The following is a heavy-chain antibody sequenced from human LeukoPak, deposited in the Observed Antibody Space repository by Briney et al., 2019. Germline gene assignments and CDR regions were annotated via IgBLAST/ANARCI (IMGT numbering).Heavy chain of an antibody. Sequence: GGSLRLSCAASGFTFSSYGMHWVRQAPGKGLEWVAFIRYDGSNKYYADSVKGRFTISRDNSKNSLYLQMNSLRAEDTAVYYCAREGSREWELSYYFDYWGQGTLVTVSS. CDR1: GFTFSSYG. CDR3: AREGSREWELSYYFDY. J-gene: IGHJ4*02. V-gene: IGHV3-30*02. D-gene: IGHD1-26*01. CDR2: IRYDGSNK.